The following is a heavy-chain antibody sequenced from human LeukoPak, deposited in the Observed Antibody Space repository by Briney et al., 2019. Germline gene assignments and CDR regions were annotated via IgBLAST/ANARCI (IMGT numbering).Heavy chain of an antibody. CDR2: ISYDGSDE. CDR3: ARDQYGDYSFDP. V-gene: IGHV3-30*03. J-gene: IGHJ5*02. D-gene: IGHD4-17*01. Sequence: GGSLRLSCAASGFTFSSYGMHWVRQAPGKGLEWVAVISYDGSDEYYADSVKGRFTISRDNSKNTLYLQMNSLRAEDTAVYYCARDQYGDYSFDPWGQGTLVTVSS. CDR1: GFTFSSYG.